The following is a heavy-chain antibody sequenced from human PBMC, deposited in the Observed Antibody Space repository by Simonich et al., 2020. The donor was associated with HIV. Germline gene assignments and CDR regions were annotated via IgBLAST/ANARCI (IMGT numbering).Heavy chain of an antibody. Sequence: EVQLVESGGGLVQPGGSLRLSCAASGFTFSCYWLTWVRQAPGKGLEWVANIKQDGSEKYYVDSVKGRFTISRDNAKNSLYLQMNSLRAEDTAVYYCRIPVAGTSDYWGQGTLVTVSS. CDR1: GFTFSCYW. V-gene: IGHV3-7*01. CDR3: RIPVAGTSDY. J-gene: IGHJ4*02. D-gene: IGHD6-19*01. CDR2: IKQDGSEK.